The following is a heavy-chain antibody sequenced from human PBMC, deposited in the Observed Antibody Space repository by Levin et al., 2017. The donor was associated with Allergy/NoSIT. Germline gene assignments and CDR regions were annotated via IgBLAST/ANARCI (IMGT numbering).Heavy chain of an antibody. V-gene: IGHV1-18*01. CDR3: ASSRGRYYDSSGYQGDY. CDR2: ISAYNGNT. CDR1: GYTFTSYG. D-gene: IGHD3-22*01. Sequence: ASVKVSCKASGYTFTSYGISWVRQAPGQGLEWMGWISAYNGNTNYAQKLQGRVTMTTDTSTSTAYMELRSLRSDDTAVYYCASSRGRYYDSSGYQGDYWGQGTLVTVSS. J-gene: IGHJ4*02.